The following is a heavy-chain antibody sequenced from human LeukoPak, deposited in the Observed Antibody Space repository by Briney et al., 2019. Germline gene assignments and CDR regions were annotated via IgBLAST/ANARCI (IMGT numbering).Heavy chain of an antibody. D-gene: IGHD1-26*01. CDR1: GFSFRNYG. V-gene: IGHV3-64*02. CDR3: TRDGVSFCDFDY. CDR2: INTDGRIT. Sequence: PGGSLRLSCVASGFSFRNYGIHWVRQAPGKGLEYVSVINTDGRITYYADSVKGRFTISRDNSKNTVYLQMGSLRGEDMAVYYSTRDGVSFCDFDYWGQGALVTVSS. J-gene: IGHJ4*02.